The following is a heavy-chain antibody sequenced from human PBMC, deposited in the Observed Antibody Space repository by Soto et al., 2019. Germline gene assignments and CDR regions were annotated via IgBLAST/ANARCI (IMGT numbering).Heavy chain of an antibody. CDR3: ARPNSYGVTFHYYYGMDV. Sequence: QVQLVQSGAEVKRPGSSVKVSCEASGGTFNNYAITWVRQAPGQGLEWMEGIIPMFGTNYAQKFQDRVTIAADESTGTAYMELSGLRSEDTAVYFCARPNSYGVTFHYYYGMDVWGQGTTVTVSS. CDR2: IIPMFGT. V-gene: IGHV1-69*01. CDR1: GGTFNNYA. D-gene: IGHD3-10*01. J-gene: IGHJ6*02.